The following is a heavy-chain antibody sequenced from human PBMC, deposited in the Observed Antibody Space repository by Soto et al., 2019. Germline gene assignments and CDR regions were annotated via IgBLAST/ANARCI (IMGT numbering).Heavy chain of an antibody. V-gene: IGHV1-18*01. CDR2: INVYNGNT. Sequence: ASVKVSCKASGYTFTNHGISWVRQAPGQGLEWMGWINVYNGNTKYAQKVQGGVTMTTDTSTSTAYMELRSLRSDDTAVYYCARGVGSGSYYNQYNWFDPWGQGTLVTVSS. J-gene: IGHJ5*02. CDR1: GYTFTNHG. CDR3: ARGVGSGSYYNQYNWFDP. D-gene: IGHD3-10*01.